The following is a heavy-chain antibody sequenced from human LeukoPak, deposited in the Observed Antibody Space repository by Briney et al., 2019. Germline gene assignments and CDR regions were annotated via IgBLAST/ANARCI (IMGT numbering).Heavy chain of an antibody. Sequence: GSSVKVSCKASGGTFSSYAISWVRQAPGQGLEWMGGIIPIFGTANYAQKFQGRVTITTDESTSTAYMKLSSLRSEDTAVYYCARLMTTPHYWGQGTLVTVSS. CDR2: IIPIFGTA. V-gene: IGHV1-69*05. J-gene: IGHJ4*02. CDR1: GGTFSSYA. D-gene: IGHD4-11*01. CDR3: ARLMTTPHY.